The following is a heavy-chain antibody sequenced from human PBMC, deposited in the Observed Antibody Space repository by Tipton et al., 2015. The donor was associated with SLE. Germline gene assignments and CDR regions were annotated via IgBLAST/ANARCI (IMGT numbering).Heavy chain of an antibody. V-gene: IGHV4-38-2*01. CDR1: GYPISSDYF. D-gene: IGHD5-18*01. J-gene: IGHJ6*03. Sequence: TLSLTCAVSGYPISSDYFWGWIRQPPGKGLEWIGSIYHSGNTYYNTSLKSRVTISVDTSKNQFSLKMSSMTAADTAVYYCARGPADTYMAYYYMDVWGKGTTVTVSS. CDR2: IYHSGNT. CDR3: ARGPADTYMAYYYMDV.